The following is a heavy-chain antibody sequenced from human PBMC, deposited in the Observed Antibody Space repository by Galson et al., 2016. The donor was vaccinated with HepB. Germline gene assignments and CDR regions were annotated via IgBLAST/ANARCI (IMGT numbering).Heavy chain of an antibody. Sequence: TLSLTCTVSGGSISSASHFWSWMRQPAGKGLEWIGRIYTNGDTEYTDYNPSLKSRVTISVDTSKNQFSLKLNSVTAADTAVYYCARTNGPGNGNFDRLFDSWGQGTMVTVSS. V-gene: IGHV4-61*02. CDR1: GGSISSASHF. CDR3: ARTNGPGNGNFDRLFDS. D-gene: IGHD1-7*01. CDR2: IYTNGDT. J-gene: IGHJ3*02.